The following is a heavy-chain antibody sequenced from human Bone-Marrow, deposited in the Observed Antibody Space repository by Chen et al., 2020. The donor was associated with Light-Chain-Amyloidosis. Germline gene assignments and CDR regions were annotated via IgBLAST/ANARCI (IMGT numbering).Heavy chain of an antibody. CDR1: GYTFPNYW. J-gene: IGHJ4*02. Sequence: EVQLEQSGPEVKKPGESLKISCKGSGYTFPNYWIGWVRQMPGKGLEWMGVIYPDDSAASYSPSFEDQFTISADKSITTADLQWRSLKASDTAMYYCARRRDGYDCDYWGQGTLVTVSS. D-gene: IGHD5-12*01. CDR2: IYPDDSAA. V-gene: IGHV5-51*01. CDR3: ARRRDGYDCDY.